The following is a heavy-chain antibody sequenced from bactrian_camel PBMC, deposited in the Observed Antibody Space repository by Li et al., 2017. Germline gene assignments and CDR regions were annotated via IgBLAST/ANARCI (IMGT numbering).Heavy chain of an antibody. V-gene: IGHV3S1*01. CDR1: GLPWTSYC. J-gene: IGHJ4*01. CDR2: IHAYTGMT. CDR3: AADNSRDYHLDSNSYPY. Sequence: HVQLVESGGGLVQPGGSLRLSCAASGLPWTSYCLGWFRQAPGKEREGVASIHAYTGMTAYAESVKGRFTISSDNAKGTVSLQMNSLKPEDTAIYYCAADNSRDYHLDSNSYPYWGQGTQVTVS. D-gene: IGHD1*01.